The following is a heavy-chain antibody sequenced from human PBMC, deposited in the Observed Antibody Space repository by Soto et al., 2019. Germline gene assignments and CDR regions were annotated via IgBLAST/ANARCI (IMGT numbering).Heavy chain of an antibody. D-gene: IGHD3-10*01. CDR2: IWYDGSNK. CDR1: GGTFISYG. V-gene: IGHV3-33*01. CDR3: ARDPQQGDPY. Sequence: GGSMRLSWTAAGGTFISYGMRWVRQAPGKGLEWVAVIWYDGSNKYYADSVKGRFTISRDNSKNTLYLQMNSLRAEDTAVYYCARDPQQGDPYWGQGTLVTVSS. J-gene: IGHJ4*02.